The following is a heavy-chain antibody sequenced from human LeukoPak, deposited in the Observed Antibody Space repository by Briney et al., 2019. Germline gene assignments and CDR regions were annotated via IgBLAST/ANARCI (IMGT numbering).Heavy chain of an antibody. D-gene: IGHD6-19*01. CDR1: GLSIRSYY. J-gene: IGHJ4*02. CDR3: ARVLPYSSGWGVDY. V-gene: IGHV4-59*01. Sequence: KPSETLSLTCTVSGLSIRSYYLSWIRQPPRKGLEWIGYIYYSGSTNYNPSLKSRVTISVDTSKNQFSLNLSSVTAADTAVYYCARVLPYSSGWGVDYWGQGTLVTVSS. CDR2: IYYSGST.